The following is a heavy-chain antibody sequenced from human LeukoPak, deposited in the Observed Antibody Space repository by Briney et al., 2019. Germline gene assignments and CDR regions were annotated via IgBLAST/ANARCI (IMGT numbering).Heavy chain of an antibody. D-gene: IGHD6-19*01. CDR2: ISGSGGST. CDR3: AKSGRYSSGWYAAFDI. CDR1: GFTFSSYA. Sequence: GGSLRLSCAASGFTFSSYAMSWVRQAPGKGLERVSAISGSGGSTYYADSVKGRFTISRDNSKNTLYLQMNSLRAEDTAVYYCAKSGRYSSGWYAAFDIWGQGTMVTVSS. J-gene: IGHJ3*02. V-gene: IGHV3-23*01.